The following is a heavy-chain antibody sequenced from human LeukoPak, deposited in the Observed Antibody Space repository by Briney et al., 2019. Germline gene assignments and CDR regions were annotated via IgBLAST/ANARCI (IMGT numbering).Heavy chain of an antibody. D-gene: IGHD3-10*01. V-gene: IGHV3-53*01. CDR1: GFTVSNNY. CDR2: IYAGGST. J-gene: IGHJ5*02. CDR3: AMDRGGVLGA. Sequence: GGSLRLSCAASGFTVSNNYMSWVRQAPGKGLEWVSVIYAGGSTYYADSVMGRFTISRDNSKNTLYLQMKSLRAEDTAVYYCAMDRGGVLGAWGQGTLVTVSS.